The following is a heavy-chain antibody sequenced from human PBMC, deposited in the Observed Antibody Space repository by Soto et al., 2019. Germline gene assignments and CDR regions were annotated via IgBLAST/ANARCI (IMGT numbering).Heavy chain of an antibody. J-gene: IGHJ5*02. CDR3: TMRLELPNH. CDR2: IRSKANSYAT. CDR1: GFTFSGSA. Sequence: GGSLRLSCAASGFTFSGSAMHWVRQASGKGLEWVGRIRSKANSYATAYAASVKGRFTISRDDSKNTAYLQMNSLKTEDTAVYYCTMRLELPNHWGQGTLVTVSS. V-gene: IGHV3-73*01. D-gene: IGHD1-7*01.